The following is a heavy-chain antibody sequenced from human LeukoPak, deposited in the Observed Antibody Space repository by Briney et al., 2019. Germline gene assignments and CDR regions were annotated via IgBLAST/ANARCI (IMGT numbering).Heavy chain of an antibody. CDR1: GFTFSSYA. V-gene: IGHV3-43D*03. D-gene: IGHD6-6*01. Sequence: GGSLRLSCAVSGFTFSSYAMSWVRQAPGKGLEWVSDISGSGGSTYYADSVKGRFTISRDNSKNSLYLQMNSLRAEDTALYYCAKDKGAGQLVYFDYWGQGTLVTVSS. CDR3: AKDKGAGQLVYFDY. J-gene: IGHJ4*02. CDR2: ISGSGGST.